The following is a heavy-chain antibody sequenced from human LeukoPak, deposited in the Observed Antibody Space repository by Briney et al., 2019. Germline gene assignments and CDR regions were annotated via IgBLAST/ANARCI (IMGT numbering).Heavy chain of an antibody. D-gene: IGHD1-1*01. CDR3: AKTGNPPTGDY. J-gene: IGHJ4*02. Sequence: GGSLRLSCAASGFTVSSNYMSWVRQAPGKGLEWVSVIYSGGSTYYADSVKGRFTISRDNSKNTLNLQMNSLRAEDTAVYYCAKTGNPPTGDYWGQGILVTVSS. CDR1: GFTVSSNY. V-gene: IGHV3-53*01. CDR2: IYSGGST.